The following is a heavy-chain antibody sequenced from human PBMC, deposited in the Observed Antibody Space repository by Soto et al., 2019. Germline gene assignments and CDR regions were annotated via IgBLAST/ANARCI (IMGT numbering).Heavy chain of an antibody. J-gene: IGHJ4*02. D-gene: IGHD3-10*01. Sequence: ASVKVSCKSSGYTFTSYGISLFRQSPGLWLEWMGWISAYNGNTNYAQKLQGRVTMTTDTSTSTAYMELRSLRSDDTAVYYCARTLPMVRGVITTLGYWGQGTLVTVSS. CDR1: GYTFTSYG. V-gene: IGHV1-18*01. CDR2: ISAYNGNT. CDR3: ARTLPMVRGVITTLGY.